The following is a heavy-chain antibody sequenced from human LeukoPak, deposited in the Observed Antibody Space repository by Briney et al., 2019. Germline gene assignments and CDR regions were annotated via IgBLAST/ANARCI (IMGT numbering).Heavy chain of an antibody. CDR2: IIPIFGTA. Sequence: ASVKVSCKASGGTFISYAISWVRQAPGQGLEWMGGIIPIFGTANYAQKFQGRVTITADESTSTAYMELSSLRSEDTAVYYCAARTRYDSSRTRWFDPWGQETLVTVSS. CDR3: AARTRYDSSRTRWFDP. CDR1: GGTFISYA. J-gene: IGHJ5*02. V-gene: IGHV1-69*13. D-gene: IGHD3-22*01.